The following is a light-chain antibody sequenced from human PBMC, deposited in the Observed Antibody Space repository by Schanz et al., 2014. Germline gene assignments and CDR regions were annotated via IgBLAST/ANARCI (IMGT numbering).Light chain of an antibody. CDR3: YAGSYTQ. J-gene: IGLJ2*01. V-gene: IGLV2-14*01. CDR1: SSDVGGYNY. Sequence: QSALTQPASVSGSPGQSITISCTGTSSDVGGYNYVSWYQQHPGKAPKLMIYDVNNRPSGVSNRFSGSKSGNTASLTISGLQAEDEADYYCYAGSYTQFGGGTKLTVL. CDR2: DVN.